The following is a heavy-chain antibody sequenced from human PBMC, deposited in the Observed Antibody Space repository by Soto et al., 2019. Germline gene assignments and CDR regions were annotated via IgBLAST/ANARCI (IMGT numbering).Heavy chain of an antibody. CDR2: ISYDGSNK. Sequence: RLSCAASGFTFSSYGMHWVRQAPGKGLEWVAVISYDGSNKYYADSVKGRFTISRDNSKNTLYLQMNSLRAEDTAVYYCAKEISETSGYDNYYYYYGMDVWGQGTTVTVSS. CDR1: GFTFSSYG. D-gene: IGHD5-12*01. J-gene: IGHJ6*02. V-gene: IGHV3-30*18. CDR3: AKEISETSGYDNYYYYYGMDV.